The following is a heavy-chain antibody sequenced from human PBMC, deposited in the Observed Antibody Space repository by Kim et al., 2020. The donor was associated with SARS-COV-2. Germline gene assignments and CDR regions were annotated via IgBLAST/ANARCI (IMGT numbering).Heavy chain of an antibody. J-gene: IGHJ4*02. V-gene: IGHV4-4*07. CDR2: TSGST. Sequence: TSGSTNYNPSLKSRVTMSVDTSKNQFSLKLSSVTAADTAVYYCARDSGDYWGQGTLVTVSS. CDR3: ARDSGDY.